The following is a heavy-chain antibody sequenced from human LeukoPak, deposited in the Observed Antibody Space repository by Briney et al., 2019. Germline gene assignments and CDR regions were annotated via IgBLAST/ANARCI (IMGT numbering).Heavy chain of an antibody. V-gene: IGHV3-74*01. CDR2: ISTDGSST. CDR1: GFTFSRYF. CDR3: ARESGDYFYYMDV. Sequence: GGSLRLSCAASGFTFSRYFMHWVRQAPGKGLVWVSGISTDGSSTSYADSVKGRFTVSRDNAKNTLYLQMNSLRAEDTAVYYCARESGDYFYYMDVWGKGTTVTVSS. J-gene: IGHJ6*03.